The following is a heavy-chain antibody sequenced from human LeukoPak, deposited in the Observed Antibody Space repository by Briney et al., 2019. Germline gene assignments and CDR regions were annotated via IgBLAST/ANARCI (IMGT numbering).Heavy chain of an antibody. D-gene: IGHD1-26*01. Sequence: GRSLRLSCVASGFSFNNYGFHWVRQAPGQGLEWVALIWYDGSNKYYADSVKGRFTISRDNSKNTVYLQMNSLRVEDTAIYYCARDRPTGSYYSIDYWGQGTLATVSS. CDR2: IWYDGSNK. CDR3: ARDRPTGSYYSIDY. CDR1: GFSFNNYG. V-gene: IGHV3-33*01. J-gene: IGHJ4*02.